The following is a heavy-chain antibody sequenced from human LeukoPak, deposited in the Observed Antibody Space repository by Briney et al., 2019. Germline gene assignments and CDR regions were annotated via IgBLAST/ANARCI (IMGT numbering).Heavy chain of an antibody. J-gene: IGHJ4*02. D-gene: IGHD3-10*01. CDR2: IYSGGST. CDR3: ARADKRGYYFDY. V-gene: IGHV3-53*01. Sequence: PGGSLRLSCAASGFTVSSNYMSWVRQAPGKGLEWVSVIYSGGSTYYADSVKGRFTISRDNSKNTLYLQMNSLGAEDTAVYYCARADKRGYYFDYWGQGTLVTVSS. CDR1: GFTVSSNY.